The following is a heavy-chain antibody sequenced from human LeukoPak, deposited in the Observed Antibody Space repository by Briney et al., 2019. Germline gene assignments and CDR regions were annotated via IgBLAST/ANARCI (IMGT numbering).Heavy chain of an antibody. CDR2: VDAGATST. D-gene: IGHD2-15*01. Sequence: PGGSLRLSGAASGFPVNKYEIHWVRQAPGKGLEWISYVDAGATSTNYADSVWGRFTLSRDNAQNSVHLQMSSLRDEDTAVYYCVRGRLLRSMKYFDSWGQGVQVTVSS. V-gene: IGHV3-48*03. J-gene: IGHJ4*02. CDR1: GFPVNKYE. CDR3: VRGRLLRSMKYFDS.